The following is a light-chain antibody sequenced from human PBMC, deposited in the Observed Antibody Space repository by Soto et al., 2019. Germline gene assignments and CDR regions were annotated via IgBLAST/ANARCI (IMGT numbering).Light chain of an antibody. J-gene: IGKJ2*01. CDR3: QRYNTYSYT. V-gene: IGKV1-5*03. CDR2: KAS. CDR1: QSISSW. Sequence: DIQMTQSPSTLSASVGDRVTITCRASQSISSWLAWYQQKPGKAPKLLIYKASSLESGLPSRFSGSGSGTEFTLTISSLQPDDFATYYCQRYNTYSYTFGQGTKLEIK.